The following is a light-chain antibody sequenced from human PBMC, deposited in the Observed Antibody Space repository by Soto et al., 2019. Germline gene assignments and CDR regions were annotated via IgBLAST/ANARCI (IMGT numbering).Light chain of an antibody. CDR3: QHYTNWPLT. J-gene: IGKJ1*01. CDR2: GAS. V-gene: IGKV3-15*01. Sequence: EIVMTQSTATLSVSPGERATLSCRASQSVSSNLAWYQQKPGQAPRLLIYGASTRATGIPARFSGSGSGTEFTLTISSLQSEDFAVYYCQHYTNWPLTFGQGTKVEIK. CDR1: QSVSSN.